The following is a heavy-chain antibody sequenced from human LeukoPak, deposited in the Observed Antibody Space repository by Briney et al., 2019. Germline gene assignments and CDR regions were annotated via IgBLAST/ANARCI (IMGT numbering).Heavy chain of an antibody. D-gene: IGHD2-15*01. CDR3: ARVGTGYCSGGSCYSNNFDY. CDR1: GYSISSGYY. CDR2: IYHSGST. J-gene: IGHJ4*02. V-gene: IGHV4-38-2*02. Sequence: PSETLSLTCTVSGYSISSGYYWGWIRQPPGKGLEWIGSIYHSGSTYYNPSLKSRVTISVDTSKNQFSLKLSSVTAADTAVYYCARVGTGYCSGGSCYSNNFDYWGQGTLVTVSS.